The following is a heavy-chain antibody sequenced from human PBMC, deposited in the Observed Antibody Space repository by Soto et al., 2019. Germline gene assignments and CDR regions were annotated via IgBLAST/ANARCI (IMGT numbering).Heavy chain of an antibody. D-gene: IGHD6-19*01. J-gene: IGHJ4*01. CDR3: ARVHVMVVAGSTFDY. CDR2: IYHGGTT. V-gene: IGHV4-38-2*02. Sequence: SETLSLTCTVSGYSIRSGSYCAWIRRPQGKGPEWIASIYHGGTTFYNPSLKSRITISVDTSNNQFSLKLTSVTAADTAVYYCARVHVMVVAGSTFDYWGHGTLVTVSS. CDR1: GYSIRSGSY.